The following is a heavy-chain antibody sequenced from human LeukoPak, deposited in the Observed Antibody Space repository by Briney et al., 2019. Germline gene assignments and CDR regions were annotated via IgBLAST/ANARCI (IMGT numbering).Heavy chain of an antibody. CDR1: GFSFSTYD. V-gene: IGHV3-13*01. CDR3: TRELRGIASHYHGMDV. Sequence: GGSLRLSCVASGFSFSTYDMYWVRQAAGRGLEWVSALGTNGDSYYLGSVTGRFTISRDDGKNSLYLQMNSLGVEDTAVYYCTRELRGIASHYHGMDVWGQGTTVTVPS. CDR2: LGTNGDS. J-gene: IGHJ6*02. D-gene: IGHD6-6*01.